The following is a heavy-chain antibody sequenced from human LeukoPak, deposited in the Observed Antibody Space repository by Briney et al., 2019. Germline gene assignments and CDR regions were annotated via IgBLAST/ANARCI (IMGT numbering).Heavy chain of an antibody. CDR2: ISCSGDST. J-gene: IGHJ4*02. CDR1: GYPFSSYP. D-gene: IGHD2-15*01. CDR3: AKGRSGVVVAALNY. V-gene: IGHV3-23*01. Sequence: GGSLRLSCAASGYPFSSYPMSWVRQSPGKGLEGVSPISCSGDSTYYADLVKGRFTISRENSKNTLYLQMNSLRADDTAVYYCAKGRSGVVVAALNYWGQGTPVTVSS.